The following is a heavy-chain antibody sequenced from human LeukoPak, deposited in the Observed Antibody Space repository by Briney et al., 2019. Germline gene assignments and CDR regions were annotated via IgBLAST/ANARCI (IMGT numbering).Heavy chain of an antibody. D-gene: IGHD1-1*01. CDR1: GGSISSGDYY. CDR2: IYYSGST. Sequence: SQTLSLTRTVSGGSISSGDYYWSWIRQPPGKGLEWIGYIYYSGSTYYNPSLKSRVTISVDTSKNQFSLKLSSVTAADTAVYYCARESVHPTYYYYYYGMDVWGQGTTVTVSS. J-gene: IGHJ6*02. V-gene: IGHV4-30-4*01. CDR3: ARESVHPTYYYYYYGMDV.